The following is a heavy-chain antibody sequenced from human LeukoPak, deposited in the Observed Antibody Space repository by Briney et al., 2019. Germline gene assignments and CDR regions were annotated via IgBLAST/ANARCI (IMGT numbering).Heavy chain of an antibody. Sequence: PGGSLRLSCAASGFTFSSHWMSWVRQAPGKGLEWVANIWQEGSEKYYVDSVKGRFTVSRDNAKNSLYLQMNSLRVEDTAVYYCARDQNLASWGLDYFDYWGQGTLVTVSS. D-gene: IGHD3-16*01. J-gene: IGHJ4*02. CDR3: ARDQNLASWGLDYFDY. CDR1: GFTFSSHW. CDR2: IWQEGSEK. V-gene: IGHV3-7*01.